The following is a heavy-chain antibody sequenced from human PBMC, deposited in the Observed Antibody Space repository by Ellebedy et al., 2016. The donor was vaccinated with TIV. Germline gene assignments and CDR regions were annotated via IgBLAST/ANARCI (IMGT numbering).Heavy chain of an antibody. Sequence: MPSETLSLTCTVSGASISSYYWSWIRQPPGKGLEWIGFIFHTGDTNYSPSLKSRVTISVDTSKNQFSLNLSSVTAADTAVYYCARDPALPRGRFDPWGQGTLVTVSS. CDR2: IFHTGDT. J-gene: IGHJ5*02. CDR1: GASISSYY. CDR3: ARDPALPRGRFDP. V-gene: IGHV4-59*12.